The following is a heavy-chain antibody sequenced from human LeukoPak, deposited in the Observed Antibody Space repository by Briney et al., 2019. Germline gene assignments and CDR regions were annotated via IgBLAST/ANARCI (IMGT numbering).Heavy chain of an antibody. J-gene: IGHJ3*02. D-gene: IGHD2-2*01. Sequence: GGSLRLSCAATGFTFRTYAMNWVRQAPGKGLEWVSGISGSGGSTHYADSVKGRFTISRDNSKNTLYLQMNSLRAEDTAVYYCAKDQYCSSSSCSIFDIWGQGTMVTVSS. V-gene: IGHV3-23*01. CDR3: AKDQYCSSSSCSIFDI. CDR1: GFTFRTYA. CDR2: ISGSGGST.